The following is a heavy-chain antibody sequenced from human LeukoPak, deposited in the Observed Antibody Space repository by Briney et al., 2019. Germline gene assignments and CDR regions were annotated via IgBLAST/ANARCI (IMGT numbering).Heavy chain of an antibody. J-gene: IGHJ4*02. V-gene: IGHV3-9*01. CDR3: AKDNCYDSSGYPDY. Sequence: GGSLRLSCAASGFTFSSYGMHWVRQAPGKGLEWVSGISWNSGSIGYADSVKGRFTISRDNAKNSLYLQMNSLRAEDTALYYCAKDNCYDSSGYPDYWGQGTLVTVSS. CDR2: ISWNSGSI. CDR1: GFTFSSYG. D-gene: IGHD3-22*01.